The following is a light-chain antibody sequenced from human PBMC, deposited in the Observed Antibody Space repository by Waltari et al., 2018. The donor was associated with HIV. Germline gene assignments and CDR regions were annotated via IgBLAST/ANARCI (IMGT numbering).Light chain of an antibody. CDR2: DVS. CDR1: SRDVGGYNY. CDR3: CSYAGSYSWV. Sequence: QSALTQPRPVSGSPGQSVPIPCTGTSRDVGGYNYVSWYQQHPGKAPKHMIYDVSKRPSGVPDRFSGSKSGNTASLTISGLQAEDEADYYCCSYAGSYSWVFGGGTKLTVL. V-gene: IGLV2-11*01. J-gene: IGLJ3*02.